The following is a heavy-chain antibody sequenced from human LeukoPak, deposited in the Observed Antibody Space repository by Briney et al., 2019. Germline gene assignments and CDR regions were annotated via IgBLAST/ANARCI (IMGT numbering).Heavy chain of an antibody. V-gene: IGHV1-18*04. CDR1: GYTFSSYG. D-gene: IGHD3-10*01. J-gene: IGHJ4*02. Sequence: ASVKVSCKASGYTFSSYGISWVRQAPGQGLEWMGWISAYNGNTNYAQKLQGRVTMTTDTSTSTAYMELRSLRSDDTAVYYCARDLRITIVRGLARFDYWGQGTLVTVSS. CDR2: ISAYNGNT. CDR3: ARDLRITIVRGLARFDY.